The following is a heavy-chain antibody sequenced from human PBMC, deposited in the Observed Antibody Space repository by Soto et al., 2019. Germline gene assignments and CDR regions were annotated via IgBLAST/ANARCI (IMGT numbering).Heavy chain of an antibody. J-gene: IGHJ4*02. D-gene: IGHD3-22*01. CDR2: INHSGST. V-gene: IGHV4-34*01. CDR3: ARLTTNYYNSSGYYRGFYDY. Sequence: SETLSLTCAVYGGSFSGYYWSWIRQPPGKGLEWIGEINHSGSTNYNPSLKSRVTISVDTSKNQFSLKLSSVTAADTAVYYCARLTTNYYNSSGYYRGFYDYWGQGTLVTVSS. CDR1: GGSFSGYY.